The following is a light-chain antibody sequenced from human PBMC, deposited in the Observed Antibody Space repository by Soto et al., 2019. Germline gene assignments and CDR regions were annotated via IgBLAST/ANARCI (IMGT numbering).Light chain of an antibody. CDR3: QQSGSSPT. CDR1: QSVSSSY. Sequence: EIVLTQSPGTLSLSPGERATLSCRASQSVSSSYLAWYQQKPGQAPRLLIYSAFSRAAGIPDRFGGSGSGTQFTLTISRLEPEDFAVYYCQQSGSSPTFGQGTKVDIK. CDR2: SAF. V-gene: IGKV3-20*01. J-gene: IGKJ1*01.